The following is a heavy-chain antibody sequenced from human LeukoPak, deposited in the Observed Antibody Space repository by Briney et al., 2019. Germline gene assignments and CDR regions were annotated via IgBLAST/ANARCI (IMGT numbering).Heavy chain of an antibody. CDR2: INPNSGGT. CDR3: ARAAAPGLMEYYFDY. D-gene: IGHD2-8*01. CDR1: GYTFTAYY. V-gene: IGHV1-2*02. Sequence: GASVKVSCKASGYTFTAYYIHWVRQAPGQGLEWMGWINPNSGGTNYAQKFQGRVTITADESTSTAYMEPSSLRSEDTAVYYCARAAAPGLMEYYFDYWGQGTLVTVSS. J-gene: IGHJ4*02.